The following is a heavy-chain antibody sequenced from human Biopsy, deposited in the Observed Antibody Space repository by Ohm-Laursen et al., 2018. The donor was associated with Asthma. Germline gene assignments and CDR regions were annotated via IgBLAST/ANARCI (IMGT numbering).Heavy chain of an antibody. V-gene: IGHV3-30*01. Sequence: SLRLSCAASGFSFSNFAIHWVRQAPGKGLEWVGVISKDASTQDYADSVKGRFTISRDNSKNTLYLQMNSLRAEDTAVYYCARGNHHLDYGGNSGAFDIWGQGTMVTVSS. J-gene: IGHJ3*02. CDR1: GFSFSNFA. CDR3: ARGNHHLDYGGNSGAFDI. CDR2: ISKDASTQ. D-gene: IGHD4-23*01.